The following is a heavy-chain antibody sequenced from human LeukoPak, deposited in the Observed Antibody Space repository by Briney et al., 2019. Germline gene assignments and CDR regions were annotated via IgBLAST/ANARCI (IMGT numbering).Heavy chain of an antibody. CDR2: ISSSGSPI. V-gene: IGHV3-11*01. Sequence: GGSLRLSCAASGFTFSSYAMTWIRQAPGKGLEWVSYISSSGSPIDYADSVKGRFTISRDNAKNSLYLQMNSLRAEDTAVYYCARVFLIVAAGTFDYWGQGTLVTVSS. CDR1: GFTFSSYA. CDR3: ARVFLIVAAGTFDY. D-gene: IGHD6-13*01. J-gene: IGHJ4*02.